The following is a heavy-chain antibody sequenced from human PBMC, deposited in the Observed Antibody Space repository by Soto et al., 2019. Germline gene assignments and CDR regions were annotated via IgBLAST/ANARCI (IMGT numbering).Heavy chain of an antibody. V-gene: IGHV4-59*08. CDR2: IYYSGST. Sequence: PSETLSLTCTVSGGSISSYYWSWIRQPPGKGLEWIGYIYYSGSTNYNPSLKSRVTISVDTSKNQFSLKLSSVTAADTAVYYCARRRYDFWSGYYDYYYYYMDVWGKGTTVTVSS. J-gene: IGHJ6*03. D-gene: IGHD3-3*01. CDR1: GGSISSYY. CDR3: ARRRYDFWSGYYDYYYYYMDV.